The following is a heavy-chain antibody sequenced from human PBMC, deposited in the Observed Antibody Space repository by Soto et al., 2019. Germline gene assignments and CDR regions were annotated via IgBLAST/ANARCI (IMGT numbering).Heavy chain of an antibody. CDR3: AKDIVVVTYAFDI. CDR1: EFAFSSYA. V-gene: IGHV3-23*01. J-gene: IGHJ3*02. CDR2: ISGSGST. D-gene: IGHD2-21*02. Sequence: GGSLILSCAASEFAFSSYAMRWVRQAPGTGLEWVSAISGSGSTYYADSVKGRFTISRDNSKNTLYLQMNSLRAEDTAVYYCAKDIVVVTYAFDIWGQGTMVTVSS.